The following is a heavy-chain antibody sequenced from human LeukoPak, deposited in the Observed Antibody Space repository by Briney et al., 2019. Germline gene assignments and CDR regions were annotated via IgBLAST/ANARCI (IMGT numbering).Heavy chain of an antibody. CDR1: GGSISSSSYY. D-gene: IGHD3-9*01. CDR2: IYYSGST. J-gene: IGHJ4*02. V-gene: IGHV4-39*01. CDR3: ARHASVTGNWPRPLDY. Sequence: PSETLSLTCTVSGGSISSSSYYWGWVRQPPGKGLEWIANIYYSGSTYYSPSLRSRVTISVDTSKNQFSLKLTSVTAADTAVYYCARHASVTGNWPRPLDYWGQGSLVTVSS.